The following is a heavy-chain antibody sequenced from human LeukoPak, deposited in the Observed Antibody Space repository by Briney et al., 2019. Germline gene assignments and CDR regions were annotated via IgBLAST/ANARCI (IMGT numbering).Heavy chain of an antibody. V-gene: IGHV1-18*01. CDR3: ARDQSYSGSYQDWFDP. Sequence: GASVKVSCKASGYTFTSYGISWVRQAPGQGLEWMGWISAYNGNTNYAQKLQGRVTMTTDTSTSTAYMELRSLRSDDTAVYYCARDQSYSGSYQDWFDPWGQGTLVTVSS. CDR2: ISAYNGNT. CDR1: GYTFTSYG. D-gene: IGHD1-26*01. J-gene: IGHJ5*02.